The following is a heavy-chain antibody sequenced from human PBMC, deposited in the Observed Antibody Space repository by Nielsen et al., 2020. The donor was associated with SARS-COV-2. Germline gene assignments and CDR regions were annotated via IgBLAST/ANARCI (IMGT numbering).Heavy chain of an antibody. CDR1: GFTFSSYS. CDR2: ISSSSSYI. J-gene: IGHJ4*02. Sequence: GESLKISCAASGFTFSSYSMNWVRQAPGKGLEWVSSISSSSSYIYYADSVKGRFTISRDNSKNTLYLQMNSLRAEDTAVYYCAKGGGYCSSTSCYPAEYFDYWGQGTLVTVSS. V-gene: IGHV3-21*01. CDR3: AKGGGYCSSTSCYPAEYFDY. D-gene: IGHD2-2*01.